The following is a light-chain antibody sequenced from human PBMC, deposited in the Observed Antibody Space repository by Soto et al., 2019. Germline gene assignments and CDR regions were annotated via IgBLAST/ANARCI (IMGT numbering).Light chain of an antibody. CDR3: KKYGSSSPWT. CDR2: KAS. V-gene: IGKV1-5*03. J-gene: IGKJ1*01. Sequence: DIQMTQSPSTLSASVGDRVTITCRASQSISSWLAWYQQKPGKAPKLLIYKASSLETGVPSRFSGSGSGTEFTLIISSLQPDDFAIYYCKKYGSSSPWTFGQGTKVEIK. CDR1: QSISSW.